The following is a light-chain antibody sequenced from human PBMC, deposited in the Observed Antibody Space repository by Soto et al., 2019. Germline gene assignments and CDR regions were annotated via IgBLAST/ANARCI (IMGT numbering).Light chain of an antibody. CDR1: ESVHRN. Sequence: EMVMTQSPATLSVSPGERVTLSCRASESVHRNLAWYQHKPGQGPSLLIYYASTRATGVPDRFTGSGSGTEFTLTISSLQSEDSGVYHCQHYNNWPPTFGPGTKVEIK. CDR2: YAS. V-gene: IGKV3-15*01. CDR3: QHYNNWPPT. J-gene: IGKJ3*01.